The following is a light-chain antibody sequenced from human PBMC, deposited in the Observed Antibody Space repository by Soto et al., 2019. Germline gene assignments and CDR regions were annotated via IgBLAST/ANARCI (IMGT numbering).Light chain of an antibody. V-gene: IGKV1-5*01. CDR1: QSISSW. J-gene: IGKJ1*01. CDR2: DAS. CDR3: QQYNTYPWT. Sequence: DIQVTQSPSTLSASVGDRVTLTCRASQSISSWLAWYQQKPGRAPKLLIYDASTLESGVPSRFSGSGSGTEFTLTISRLQPDDFATYYCQQYNTYPWTFGQGTRWIS.